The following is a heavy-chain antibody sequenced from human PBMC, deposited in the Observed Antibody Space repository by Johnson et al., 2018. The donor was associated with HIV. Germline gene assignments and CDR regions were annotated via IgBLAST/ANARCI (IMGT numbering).Heavy chain of an antibody. J-gene: IGHJ3*02. Sequence: QMLLVESGGGLVKPGGSLRLSCAASGFNFSDHYMTWIRQAPGKWLEWVSYISSGGRTIYYADSVKGRFTISRDNAKNSLYLQMNSLRAEDGAVYYCVRDRGGYSYGYDSDAFDIWGQGTMVTVSS. D-gene: IGHD5-18*01. V-gene: IGHV3-11*04. CDR2: ISSGGRTI. CDR1: GFNFSDHY. CDR3: VRDRGGYSYGYDSDAFDI.